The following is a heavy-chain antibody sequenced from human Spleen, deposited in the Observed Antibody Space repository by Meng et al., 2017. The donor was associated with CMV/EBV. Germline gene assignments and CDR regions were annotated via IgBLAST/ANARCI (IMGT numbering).Heavy chain of an antibody. V-gene: IGHV4-34*01. CDR1: GGSFSGYY. D-gene: IGHD6-19*01. CDR2: INHSGST. Sequence: CAVFGGSFSGYYWGWVRQPPGKGLEWIGEINHSGSTNYNPSLKSRVTISVDTSKNQFSLKLSSVTAADTAVYYCARAIGWYISPRFDYWGQGTLVTVSS. J-gene: IGHJ4*02. CDR3: ARAIGWYISPRFDY.